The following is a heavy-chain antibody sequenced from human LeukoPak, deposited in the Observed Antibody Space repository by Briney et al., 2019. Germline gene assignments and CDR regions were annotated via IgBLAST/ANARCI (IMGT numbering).Heavy chain of an antibody. Sequence: ASVKVSCKASGYTFTSYGVSWVRQTPGQGLEWMGWISGYKGNTNYAQKFQDRVTMTTDTSTSTAYVELRSLRSDDTAVYYCVRTVLYYDSSGWPDSWGQGTLVTVSS. CDR3: VRTVLYYDSSGWPDS. CDR1: GYTFTSYG. CDR2: ISGYKGNT. D-gene: IGHD3-22*01. V-gene: IGHV1-18*01. J-gene: IGHJ4*02.